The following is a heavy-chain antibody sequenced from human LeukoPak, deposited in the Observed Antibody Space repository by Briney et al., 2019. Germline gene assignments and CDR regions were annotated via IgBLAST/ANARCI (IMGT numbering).Heavy chain of an antibody. CDR1: GFTVSRNY. CDR3: ARSTRALVPTADDAFDI. CDR2: IHSVGTT. J-gene: IGHJ3*02. Sequence: GGSLRLSCAASGFTVSRNYMNWVRQAPGKGLEWVSIIHSVGTTYYSDSVKGRCTISRDCSKNTLYLQMNSLRVEDTAVYYCARSTRALVPTADDAFDIWGQGTMVTVSS. V-gene: IGHV3-66*02. D-gene: IGHD2-2*01.